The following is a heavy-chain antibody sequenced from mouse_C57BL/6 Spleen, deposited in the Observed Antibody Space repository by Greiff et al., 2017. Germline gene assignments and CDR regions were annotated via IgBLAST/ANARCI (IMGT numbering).Heavy chain of an antibody. J-gene: IGHJ1*03. CDR2: INPNYGTT. D-gene: IGHD1-1*01. CDR3: ARSCYYGSSHWYFDV. CDR1: GYSFTDYN. Sequence: VQLKESGPELVKPGASVKISCKASGYSFTDYNMNWVKQSNGKSLEWIGVINPNYGTTSYNQKFKGKATLTVDQSSSTAYMQLNSLTSEDSAVYYCARSCYYGSSHWYFDVWGTGTTVTVSS. V-gene: IGHV1-39*01.